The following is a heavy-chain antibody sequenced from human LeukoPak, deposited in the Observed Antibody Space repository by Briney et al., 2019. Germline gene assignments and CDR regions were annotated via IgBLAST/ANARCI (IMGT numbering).Heavy chain of an antibody. CDR3: AREAPYGSGWSSDYYYGMDV. Sequence: ASVKVSCKASGYTFTSYDINRVRQATGQGLEWMGWMNPNSGNTGYAQKFQGRVTMTRNTSISTAYMELSSLRSEDTAVYYCAREAPYGSGWSSDYYYGMDVWGQGTTVTVSS. CDR2: MNPNSGNT. V-gene: IGHV1-8*01. CDR1: GYTFTSYD. D-gene: IGHD6-19*01. J-gene: IGHJ6*02.